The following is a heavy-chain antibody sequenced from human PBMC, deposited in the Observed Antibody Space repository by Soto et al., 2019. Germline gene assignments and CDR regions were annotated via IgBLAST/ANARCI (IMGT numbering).Heavy chain of an antibody. Sequence: QVQLQESGPGLVKPSGTLSLTCAVSDGSISSNNWWSWVLQPPGKGLEWIGEIFHSGSTNYNPSLKSLFTISVDKSKHQLSLKLTSVTAADTAVYYCARWGSGYYPKFYYWGQGTLVTVSS. CDR1: DGSISSNNW. CDR3: ARWGSGYYPKFYY. V-gene: IGHV4-4*02. J-gene: IGHJ4*02. CDR2: IFHSGST. D-gene: IGHD3-22*01.